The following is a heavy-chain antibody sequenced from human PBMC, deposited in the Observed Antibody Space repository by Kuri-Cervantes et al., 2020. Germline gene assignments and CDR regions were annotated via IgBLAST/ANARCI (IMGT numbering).Heavy chain of an antibody. J-gene: IGHJ5*02. D-gene: IGHD6-19*01. CDR2: IYPSDSDT. CDR1: GYSFTSYW. V-gene: IGHV5-51*01. Sequence: KVSCKGSGYSFTSYWIGWVRQMPGKGLEWMGIIYPSDSDTRYSPSFRGQVTISADKSISTAYLQWSSLKASDTAMYYCARGGMEVAALNWFDPWGQGTLVTVSS. CDR3: ARGGMEVAALNWFDP.